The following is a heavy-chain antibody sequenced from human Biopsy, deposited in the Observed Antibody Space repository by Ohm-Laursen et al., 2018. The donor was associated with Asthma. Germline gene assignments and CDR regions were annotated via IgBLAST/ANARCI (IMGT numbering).Heavy chain of an antibody. V-gene: IGHV1-18*04. CDR2: SSAYNGHT. J-gene: IGHJ3*01. D-gene: IGHD3-9*01. Sequence: ASVKVSCKASGYTFSNYGIAWVRQAPGQGLEWMGWSSAYNGHTKYAQKFQDRVTMTTDKSANTAHMELRSLTSDDTAVYYCARTYYDFLTGQVNDAFALWGQGTMVTVSS. CDR3: ARTYYDFLTGQVNDAFAL. CDR1: GYTFSNYG.